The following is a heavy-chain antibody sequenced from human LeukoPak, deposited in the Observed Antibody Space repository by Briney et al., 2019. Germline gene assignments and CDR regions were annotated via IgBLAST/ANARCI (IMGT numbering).Heavy chain of an antibody. CDR3: ARDRVAAAGRIIDY. V-gene: IGHV3-66*01. CDR1: GFTVRSNY. CDR2: IYSGGNT. D-gene: IGHD6-13*01. Sequence: SGGSLRLSCAASGFTVRSNYMSWVRQAPGKGLEWVSVIYSGGNTYYADSVKGRFTISRDNSKNTLYLQMNSLRAEDTAVYYCARDRVAAAGRIIDYWGQGTLVTVSS. J-gene: IGHJ4*02.